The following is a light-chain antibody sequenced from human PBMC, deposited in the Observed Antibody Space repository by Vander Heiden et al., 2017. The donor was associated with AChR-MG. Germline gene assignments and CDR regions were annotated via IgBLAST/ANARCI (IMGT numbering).Light chain of an antibody. J-gene: IGLJ3*02. CDR2: EVS. Sequence: QCALTHPPSVSGSPGQPATLSCPGTSSDVGSYYRVSWYQQSPGTAPKLLIYEVSNRPSGVPDRFSGSKSGNTASLTISGLQAEDEADYYCSSYRIPDSWVFGGGTKLTVL. CDR1: SSDVGSYYR. V-gene: IGLV2-18*02. CDR3: SSYRIPDSWV.